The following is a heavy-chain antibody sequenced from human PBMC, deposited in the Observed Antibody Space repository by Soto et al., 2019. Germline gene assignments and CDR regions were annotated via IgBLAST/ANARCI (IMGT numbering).Heavy chain of an antibody. CDR2: TYYRSKWYN. D-gene: IGHD6-13*01. J-gene: IGHJ3*02. CDR1: GDSVSSNSAV. Sequence: SQTLSLTCAISGDSVSSNSAVWNWIRQSPSRGLEWLGRTYYRSKWYNDYAESVKSRITINPDTSKNQFSLQLNSVTPEDTAVYYCAKKQGAFDIWGQGTMVTVSS. V-gene: IGHV6-1*01. CDR3: AKKQGAFDI.